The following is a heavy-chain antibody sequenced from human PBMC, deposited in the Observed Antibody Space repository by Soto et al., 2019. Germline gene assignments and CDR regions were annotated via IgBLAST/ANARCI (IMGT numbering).Heavy chain of an antibody. D-gene: IGHD2-15*01. CDR3: ARDPKTSGSQHWAFNYFDS. Sequence: QVQLVESGGGVVQPGRSLRLSCAASEFSFSISPMHWVRQAPGKGPEWVALISYDGTNKFYADSVKGRFTISRDNSKSTLYLQVDSLRPEDAAVYYCARDPKTSGSQHWAFNYFDSWGQGTLVTVSS. V-gene: IGHV3-30-3*01. J-gene: IGHJ4*02. CDR2: ISYDGTNK. CDR1: EFSFSISP.